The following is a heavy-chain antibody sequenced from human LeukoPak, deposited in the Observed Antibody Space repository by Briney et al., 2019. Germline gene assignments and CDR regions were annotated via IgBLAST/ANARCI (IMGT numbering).Heavy chain of an antibody. CDR1: GGSISSYY. J-gene: IGHJ5*02. V-gene: IGHV4-59*01. CDR3: ARVGGYSNWFAP. Sequence: PSETLSLTCTVSGGSISSYYWSWIRQPPGKGLEWIGYIYYSGSTNYNPSLKSRVTISVDTSKNQFSLKLSSVTAADTAVYYCARVGGYSNWFAPWGQGTLVTVSS. D-gene: IGHD5-12*01. CDR2: IYYSGST.